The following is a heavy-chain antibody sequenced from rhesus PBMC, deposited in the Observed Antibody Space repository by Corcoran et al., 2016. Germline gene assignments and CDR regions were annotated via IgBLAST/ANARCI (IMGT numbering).Heavy chain of an antibody. CDR2: IDGSGNST. V-gene: IGHV4-169*02. Sequence: QLPLQESGPGLVKPSAPLSVTCAVSGGSIRGSYWRWLRQAPGKGLEWIGYIDGSGNSTNDNPSLKSRGTLSVDTSKNQLSLKLSAVTAVDTDAYDGATAAAGSNYEYFEFWGQGALVTVSS. CDR1: GGSIRGSY. CDR3: ATAAAGSNYEYFEF. J-gene: IGHJ1*01. D-gene: IGHD4-23*01.